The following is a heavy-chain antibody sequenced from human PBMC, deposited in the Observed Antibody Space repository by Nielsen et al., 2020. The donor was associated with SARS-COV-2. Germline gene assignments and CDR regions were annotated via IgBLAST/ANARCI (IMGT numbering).Heavy chain of an antibody. CDR3: ATEECVDDDCWVQY. D-gene: IGHD2-21*01. V-gene: IGHV3-23*01. J-gene: IGHJ4*02. Sequence: GSLRLSCAASGLTFSTYAMSWVRQVPGKGLEWVSAISGSGGTTSYADSVKGRFTMSRDDSKNTLFLQVYDLRAEDSAVYYCATEECVDDDCWVQYWGQGTLVTVSS. CDR1: GLTFSTYA. CDR2: ISGSGGTT.